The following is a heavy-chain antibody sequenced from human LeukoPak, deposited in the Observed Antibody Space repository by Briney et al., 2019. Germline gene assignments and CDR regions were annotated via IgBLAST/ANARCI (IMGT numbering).Heavy chain of an antibody. J-gene: IGHJ4*02. D-gene: IGHD3-10*02. CDR3: ARDLEGPGMLGY. CDR1: GFTVSSNY. V-gene: IGHV3-53*04. CDR2: THSGGST. Sequence: AGSLRLSCAASGFTVSSNYMSWVRQAPGKGLEWVSVTHSGGSTYYADSVKGRFTISRHNSKNTLYLQMNSLRAEDTAVYYCARDLEGPGMLGYWGQGTLVTVPP.